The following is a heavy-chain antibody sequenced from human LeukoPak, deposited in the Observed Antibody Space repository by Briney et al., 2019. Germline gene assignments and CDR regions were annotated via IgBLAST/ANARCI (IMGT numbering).Heavy chain of an antibody. J-gene: IGHJ4*02. CDR1: GFAFSSYS. Sequence: GGSLRLSCAASGFAFSSYSMNWVRQAPGKGLEWVSSISSSSSYIYYADSVKGRFTISRDNAKNSLYLQMNSLRAEDTAVYCCALAPGRLRGVNKYWGQGTLVTVSS. CDR2: ISSSSSYI. CDR3: ALAPGRLRGVNKY. D-gene: IGHD3-10*01. V-gene: IGHV3-21*01.